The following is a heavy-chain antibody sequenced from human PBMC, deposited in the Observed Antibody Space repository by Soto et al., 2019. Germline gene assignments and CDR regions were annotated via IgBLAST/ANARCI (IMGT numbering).Heavy chain of an antibody. J-gene: IGHJ6*02. D-gene: IGHD5-12*01. CDR2: ISYDGSNK. CDR3: AKVCALWCGLPSDGIYF. CDR1: GFMFSSCD. V-gene: IGHV3-30*18. Sequence: GGSRRVSCAASGFMFSSCDMHWGRQVPGKGMEWVAVISYDGSNKYYADSVKGRFTISRDNSKNTLYLQMNSLRAEDTAVYYCAKVCALWCGLPSDGIYFWGQGSTVTVS.